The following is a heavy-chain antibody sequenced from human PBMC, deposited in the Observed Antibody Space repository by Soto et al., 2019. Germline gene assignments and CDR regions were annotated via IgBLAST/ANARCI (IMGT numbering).Heavy chain of an antibody. CDR1: GDTFISYG. Sequence: QVQLVQSGAEVKKPGSSVKVSCKASGDTFISYGVSWVRQAPGQGLEWMGGIIPIFPTADYAQKFQGRVTSTADTSTTTAYMELSSLRSEDTAVYYCACALRFLESSAARYGAFDIWGQGTMVTVSS. J-gene: IGHJ3*02. CDR3: ACALRFLESSAARYGAFDI. D-gene: IGHD3-3*01. V-gene: IGHV1-69*06. CDR2: IIPIFPTA.